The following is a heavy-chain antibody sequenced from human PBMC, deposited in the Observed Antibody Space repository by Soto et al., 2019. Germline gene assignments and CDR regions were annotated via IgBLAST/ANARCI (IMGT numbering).Heavy chain of an antibody. CDR2: IIPIFGTA. CDR1: GGTFSSYA. CDR3: AREEYGSGSYYYYYGMDV. Sequence: GASVKVSCKASGGTFSSYAISWVRQAPGQGLEWMGGIIPIFGTANYAQKFQGRVTITADESTSTAYMELSSLRSEDTAVYYCAREEYGSGSYYYYYGMDVWGQGTTVTVSS. D-gene: IGHD3-10*01. J-gene: IGHJ6*02. V-gene: IGHV1-69*13.